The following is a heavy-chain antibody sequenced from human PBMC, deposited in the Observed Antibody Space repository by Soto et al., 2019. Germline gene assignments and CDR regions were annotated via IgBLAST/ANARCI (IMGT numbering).Heavy chain of an antibody. D-gene: IGHD1-26*01. Sequence: EVQVLESGGGLVQPGGSLRLSCAASGFTFSSYAMSWVRQAPGKGLEWISTISGSGGNTYYADSVKGRFTISRDNSKNTLYPQMNSLRGEDTAIYYCAKDRGSGNYGVNAFDIWGQGTMVTVSS. J-gene: IGHJ3*02. V-gene: IGHV3-23*01. CDR3: AKDRGSGNYGVNAFDI. CDR2: ISGSGGNT. CDR1: GFTFSSYA.